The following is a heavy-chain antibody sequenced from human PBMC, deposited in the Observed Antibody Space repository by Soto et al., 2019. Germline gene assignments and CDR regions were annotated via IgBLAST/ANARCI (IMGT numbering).Heavy chain of an antibody. CDR2: ISYDGSNK. CDR3: ARGKAVTTHPLDY. Sequence: QVPLVESGGGVVQPGRSLRLSCAASGFTFSSYAMHWVRQAPGKGLEWVAVISYDGSNKYYADSVKGRFTISRDNSKNTLYLQMNSLRAEDTAVYYCARGKAVTTHPLDYWGQGTLVTVSS. V-gene: IGHV3-30-3*01. J-gene: IGHJ4*02. CDR1: GFTFSSYA. D-gene: IGHD4-17*01.